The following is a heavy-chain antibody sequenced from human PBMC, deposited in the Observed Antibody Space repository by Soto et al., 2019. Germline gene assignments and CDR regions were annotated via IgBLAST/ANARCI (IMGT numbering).Heavy chain of an antibody. V-gene: IGHV4-59*08. Sequence: SETLSLTCTVSGGSISSYYWSWIRQPPGKGLEWIGYIYYSRSTNYNPSLKSRVTISVDTSKNQFSLKLSSVTAADTAVYYCARYIVLVPAATLARYYYGMDVWGQGTTVTVSS. CDR3: ARYIVLVPAATLARYYYGMDV. D-gene: IGHD2-2*01. J-gene: IGHJ6*02. CDR2: IYYSRST. CDR1: GGSISSYY.